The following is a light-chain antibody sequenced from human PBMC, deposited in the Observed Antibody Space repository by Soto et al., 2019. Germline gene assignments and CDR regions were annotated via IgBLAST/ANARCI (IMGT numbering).Light chain of an antibody. Sequence: IVLTQSPATLSLSPGERATLSCRASQSVSTYLAWYQQKPGQAPRLLFYDASNRAAGIPARFSGSGSGTDFTLTISSLEPEDFAVYYCQQRTNWPPLTFGGGTKVEIK. V-gene: IGKV3-11*01. CDR2: DAS. CDR1: QSVSTY. J-gene: IGKJ4*01. CDR3: QQRTNWPPLT.